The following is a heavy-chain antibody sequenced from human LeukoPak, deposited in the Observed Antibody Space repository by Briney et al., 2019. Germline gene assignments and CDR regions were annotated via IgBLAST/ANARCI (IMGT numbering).Heavy chain of an antibody. CDR1: GYSFSTYW. Sequence: GESLKIPCKGSGYSFSTYWIGRVRQLPGKGLGCMGNIYPGDSAPRYSPSFQGHVTISVDKSISTAYLQWSSLKASDTALYFCARRTSLSVRLDYWGQGTLVIVSS. CDR3: ARRTSLSVRLDY. J-gene: IGHJ4*02. D-gene: IGHD2-2*01. CDR2: IYPGDSAP. V-gene: IGHV5-51*01.